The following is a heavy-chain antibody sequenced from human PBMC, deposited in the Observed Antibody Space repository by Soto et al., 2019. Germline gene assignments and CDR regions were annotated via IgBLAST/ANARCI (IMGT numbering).Heavy chain of an antibody. CDR3: ASLPNGRQIGLDY. Sequence: QVQLVESGGGLVKPGGSLRLSCAASGFTFSDSYMSWIRQVPGKGLEWVSYISARGSNIYYADSVKGRFSISRDNAKSSLYLEMHSLRAEDTAVYYCASLPNGRQIGLDYWGQGTQVTVSS. V-gene: IGHV3-11*01. CDR1: GFTFSDSY. J-gene: IGHJ4*02. CDR2: ISARGSNI. D-gene: IGHD2-8*01.